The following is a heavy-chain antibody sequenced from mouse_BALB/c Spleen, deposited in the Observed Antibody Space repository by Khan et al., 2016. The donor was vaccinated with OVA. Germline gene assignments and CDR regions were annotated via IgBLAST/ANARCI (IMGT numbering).Heavy chain of an antibody. CDR3: ARYEGALDY. CDR1: GYIFTSYW. Sequence: QVQLKESGAELVRPGASVKLSCKSSGYIFTSYWIHWVKQRSGQGLEWIASIYPGPGSTYYNEKFKGKATLTADKSYSTAYMQLSRLKSEYSAVYFSARYEGALDYWGQGTSVTVSS. D-gene: IGHD2-3*01. J-gene: IGHJ4*01. CDR2: IYPGPGST. V-gene: IGHV1-76*01.